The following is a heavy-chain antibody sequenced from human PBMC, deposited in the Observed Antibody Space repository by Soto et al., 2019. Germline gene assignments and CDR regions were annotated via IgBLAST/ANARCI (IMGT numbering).Heavy chain of an antibody. CDR3: TSHTSQVASPVK. Sequence: GWSLRLSCAASVFTFSGSAMHWVRQASGKGLEWVGRIRSKANSYATAYAASVKGRFTISRDDSKNTAYLQMNSLKTEDTAVYYCTSHTSQVASPVKWGQGTMVTVSS. CDR2: IRSKANSYAT. J-gene: IGHJ3*01. V-gene: IGHV3-73*01. D-gene: IGHD5-12*01. CDR1: VFTFSGSA.